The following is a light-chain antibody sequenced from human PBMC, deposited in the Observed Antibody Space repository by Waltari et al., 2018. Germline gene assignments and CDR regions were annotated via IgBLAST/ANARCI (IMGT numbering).Light chain of an antibody. Sequence: QSALTQPPSASGSPGQSVTISCTGTSSAVGAYNYVSWYQQHPGKTPTRLIYEVTKRPSGVPDRFSGSKSGNTASLTVSGLQAEDEADYYCSSYAGSDTVVFGGGTKLTVL. V-gene: IGLV2-8*01. J-gene: IGLJ2*01. CDR3: SSYAGSDTVV. CDR2: EVT. CDR1: SSAVGAYNY.